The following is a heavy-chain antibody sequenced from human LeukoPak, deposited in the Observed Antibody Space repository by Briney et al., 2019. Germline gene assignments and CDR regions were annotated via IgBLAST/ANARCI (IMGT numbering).Heavy chain of an antibody. CDR3: ATGVFLGAPWYFDL. J-gene: IGHJ2*01. D-gene: IGHD1-26*01. CDR1: GGTFSNYA. CDR2: ITPIFGTA. V-gene: IGHV1-69*06. Sequence: SVKVSCKASGGTFSNYAISWVRQAPGQGLEWMGGITPIFGTANYAQKFQGRVTMTEDTSTDTAYMELSSLRSEDTAVYYCATGVFLGAPWYFDLWGRGTLVTVSS.